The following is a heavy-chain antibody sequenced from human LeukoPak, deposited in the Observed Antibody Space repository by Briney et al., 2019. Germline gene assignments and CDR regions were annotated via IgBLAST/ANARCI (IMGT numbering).Heavy chain of an antibody. J-gene: IGHJ4*02. V-gene: IGHV4-39*07. CDR3: ARDEQQVDY. CDR1: GFTFSSYS. CDR2: IYYSGST. D-gene: IGHD6-13*01. Sequence: PGGSLRLSCAASGFTFSSYSMSWVRQAPGKGLEWIGSIYYSGSTYYNPSLKSRVTISVDTSKNQFSLKLSSVSAADTAVYYCARDEQQVDYWGQGTLVTVSS.